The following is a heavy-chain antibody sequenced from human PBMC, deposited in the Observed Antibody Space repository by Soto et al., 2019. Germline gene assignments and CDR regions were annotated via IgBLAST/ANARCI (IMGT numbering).Heavy chain of an antibody. D-gene: IGHD3-22*01. V-gene: IGHV3-74*01. CDR2: INSDGGGT. Sequence: EVQLVESGGGLVQPGGSLRLSCAASRFTFRSYWMHWVRQAPGKGLVWVSRINSDGGGTSYADSVKGRFTISRDNAKNMLYLQMNSLRAEDTAVYYCAGDSSGYSYDAFDIWGQGTMVTVSS. CDR1: RFTFRSYW. CDR3: AGDSSGYSYDAFDI. J-gene: IGHJ3*02.